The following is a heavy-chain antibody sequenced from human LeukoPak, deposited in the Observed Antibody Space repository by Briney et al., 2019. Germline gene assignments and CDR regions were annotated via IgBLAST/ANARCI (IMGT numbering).Heavy chain of an antibody. CDR3: ARGYCSGGSCYSYYYYNYMDV. D-gene: IGHD2-15*01. J-gene: IGHJ6*03. CDR1: GGSISSGSYY. Sequence: SQTLSLTCTVSGGSISSGSYYWSWIRQPAGKGLEWIGRIYTSGSTNYNPSLKSRVTISVDTSKNQFSLKLSSVTAADTAVYYCARGYCSGGSCYSYYYYNYMDVWGKGTTVTVSS. CDR2: IYTSGST. V-gene: IGHV4-61*02.